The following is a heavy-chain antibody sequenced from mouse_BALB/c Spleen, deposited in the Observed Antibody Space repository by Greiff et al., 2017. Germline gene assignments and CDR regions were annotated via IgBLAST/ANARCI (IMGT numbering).Heavy chain of an antibody. V-gene: IGHV1-4*01. Sequence: VQLQQSGAELARPGASVKMSCKASGYTFTSYTMHWVKQRPGQGLEWIGYINPSSGYTNYNQKFKDKATLTADKSSSTAYMQLSSLTSEDSAVYYCVRRKINWDYFDYWGQGTTLTVSS. CDR3: VRRKINWDYFDY. CDR1: GYTFTSYT. CDR2: INPSSGYT. D-gene: IGHD4-1*01. J-gene: IGHJ2*01.